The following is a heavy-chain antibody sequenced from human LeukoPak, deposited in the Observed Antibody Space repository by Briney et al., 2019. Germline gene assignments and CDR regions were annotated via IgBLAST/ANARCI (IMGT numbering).Heavy chain of an antibody. J-gene: IGHJ5*02. D-gene: IGHD6-13*01. CDR3: AKDRGSSWLNWFDP. V-gene: IGHV3-23*01. Sequence: GGSLRLSCAASGSTFSSYAMSWVRQAPGKGLEWVSAISGSGGSTYYADSVKGRFTISRDNSKNTLYLQMNSLRAEDTAVYYCAKDRGSSWLNWFDPWGQGTLVTVSS. CDR1: GSTFSSYA. CDR2: ISGSGGST.